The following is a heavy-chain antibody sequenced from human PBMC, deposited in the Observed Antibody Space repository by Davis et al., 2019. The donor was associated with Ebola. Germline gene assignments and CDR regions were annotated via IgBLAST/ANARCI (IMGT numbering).Heavy chain of an antibody. CDR2: INPHNGNT. J-gene: IGHJ4*02. Sequence: AASVKVSCKASGYTFTSYGITWVRQAPGQGLEWMGWINPHNGNTNYAQNVQGRVIMTTDTSTSTAYMELRSLRSDDTAVYYCATDRGYSYGYDYWGQGTLVTVSS. CDR3: ATDRGYSYGYDY. CDR1: GYTFTSYG. D-gene: IGHD5-18*01. V-gene: IGHV1-18*04.